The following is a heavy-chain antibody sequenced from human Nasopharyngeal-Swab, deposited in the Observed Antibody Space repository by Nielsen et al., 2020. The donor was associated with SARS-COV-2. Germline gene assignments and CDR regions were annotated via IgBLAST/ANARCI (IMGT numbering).Heavy chain of an antibody. CDR3: ARDSAGRFLEWQGYYYGMDV. Sequence: GESLKISCAASGFTFSSYEMNWVRQAPGKGLEWVSYISSSGSTIYYADSVKGRFTISRDNAKNSLYLQMNSLRAEDTAVYYCARDSAGRFLEWQGYYYGMDVWGQGTTVTVSS. CDR1: GFTFSSYE. J-gene: IGHJ6*02. D-gene: IGHD3-3*01. V-gene: IGHV3-48*03. CDR2: ISSSGSTI.